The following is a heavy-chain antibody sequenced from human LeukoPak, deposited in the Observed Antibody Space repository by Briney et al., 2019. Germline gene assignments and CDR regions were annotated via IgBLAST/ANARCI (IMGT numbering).Heavy chain of an antibody. D-gene: IGHD1-26*01. CDR3: AREARVGGALQY. CDR1: GFTFSDYW. CDR2: INTDGTFI. V-gene: IGHV3-74*01. J-gene: IGHJ4*02. Sequence: GGSLRLSCAASGFTFSDYWMHWVRQAPGKGLVWVSRINTDGTFIRHADSVQGRFTISRDAAKNTLFLQTNSLRAEDTAVYYCAREARVGGALQYWGQGVLVTVSA.